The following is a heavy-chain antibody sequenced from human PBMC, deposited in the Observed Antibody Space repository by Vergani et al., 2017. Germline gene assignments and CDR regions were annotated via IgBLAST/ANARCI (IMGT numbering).Heavy chain of an antibody. V-gene: IGHV4-30-4*08. CDR3: ARSPDTGDSIDA. J-gene: IGHJ5*02. D-gene: IGHD1-14*01. CDR1: GGSVDVDEFS. CDR2: IYFSGST. Sequence: QVQLQESGPRLVKPSQTLSLTCTVSGGSVDVDEFSWSWIRQSPGKGLEWIGNIYFSGSTNYNPSLKSRVSMTVDTSKNQLFLKLTSVTAADTAVYFCARSPDTGDSIDAGGQGTLVTVSS.